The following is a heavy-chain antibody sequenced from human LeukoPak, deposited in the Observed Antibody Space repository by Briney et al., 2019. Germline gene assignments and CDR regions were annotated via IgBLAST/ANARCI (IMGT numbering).Heavy chain of an antibody. CDR1: GFTFSSYA. CDR3: ARDYDWAFHY. Sequence: GGSLRLSCAASGFTFSSYAMNWVRQAPGKGLEWVSSISSSSSYIYYADSVKGRFTISRDNAKNSLSLQMNSLRAEDTAVYFCARDYDWAFHYWGQGILVTVAS. J-gene: IGHJ4*02. V-gene: IGHV3-21*01. D-gene: IGHD3-16*01. CDR2: ISSSSSYI.